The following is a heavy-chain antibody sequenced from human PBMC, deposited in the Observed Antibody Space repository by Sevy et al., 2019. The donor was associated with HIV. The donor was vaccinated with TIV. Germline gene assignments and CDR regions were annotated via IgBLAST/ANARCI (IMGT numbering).Heavy chain of an antibody. J-gene: IGHJ3*02. CDR2: ISSNGGST. CDR3: VKGSYSYGDKDYDAFDI. CDR1: GFSFDSYG. V-gene: IGHV3-64D*06. D-gene: IGHD5-18*01. Sequence: GGSLRLSCAVSGFSFDSYGMTWVRQAPGKGLEYVSAISSNGGSTYYADSVKGRFTISRDNSKNTLYLQMSSLRAEDTAVYYCVKGSYSYGDKDYDAFDIWGQGTMVTVSS.